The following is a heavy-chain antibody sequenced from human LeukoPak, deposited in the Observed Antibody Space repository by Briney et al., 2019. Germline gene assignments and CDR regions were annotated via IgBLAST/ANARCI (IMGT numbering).Heavy chain of an antibody. Sequence: SETLSLTCAVSGGSISSYYWSWIRQPPGKGLEWIGYIYYSGSTNYNPSLKSRVTISVDTSKNQFSLKLSSVTAADTAVYYCARDTSHWSFLDYWGQGTLVTVSS. V-gene: IGHV4-59*01. CDR1: GGSISSYY. CDR3: ARDTSHWSFLDY. D-gene: IGHD2-2*01. J-gene: IGHJ4*02. CDR2: IYYSGST.